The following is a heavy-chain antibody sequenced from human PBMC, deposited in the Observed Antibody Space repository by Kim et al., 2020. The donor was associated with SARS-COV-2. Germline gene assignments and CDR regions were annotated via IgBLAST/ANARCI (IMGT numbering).Heavy chain of an antibody. J-gene: IGHJ4*02. V-gene: IGHV4-4*07. Sequence: NYHPSLKRRVTMSVDTSKNQFSLRLSSMTAADTAMYYCAKWAHGAGPYFDSWGQGTLVTVSS. D-gene: IGHD6-13*01. CDR3: AKWAHGAGPYFDS.